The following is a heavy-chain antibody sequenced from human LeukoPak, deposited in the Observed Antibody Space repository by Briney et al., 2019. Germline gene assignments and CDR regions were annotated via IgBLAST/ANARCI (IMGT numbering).Heavy chain of an antibody. CDR3: ARGVGYCSSTSCYWWFDP. CDR1: GFTFSSYW. J-gene: IGHJ5*02. Sequence: GGSLRLSCAASGFTFSSYWMHWVRQAPGKGLVWVSRINSDGSSTSYADPVKGRFTISRDNAKNTLYLQMNSLRAEDTAVYYCARGVGYCSSTSCYWWFDPWGQGTLVTVSS. D-gene: IGHD2-2*01. V-gene: IGHV3-74*01. CDR2: INSDGSST.